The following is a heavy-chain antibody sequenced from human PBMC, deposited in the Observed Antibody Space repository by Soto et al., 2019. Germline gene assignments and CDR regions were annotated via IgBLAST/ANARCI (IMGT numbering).Heavy chain of an antibody. CDR3: ARPLWRDDYNWGYFDL. J-gene: IGHJ2*01. Sequence: GGSLRLSCAASGFTFSSYGMHWVRQAPGKGLDWVAVISYEGTNKYYADSVKGRFTISRDNSKNTLYLQMNSLRAEDTAVYYCARPLWRDDYNWGYFDLWGRGTLVTAPQ. D-gene: IGHD4-4*01. CDR1: GFTFSSYG. V-gene: IGHV3-30*03. CDR2: ISYEGTNK.